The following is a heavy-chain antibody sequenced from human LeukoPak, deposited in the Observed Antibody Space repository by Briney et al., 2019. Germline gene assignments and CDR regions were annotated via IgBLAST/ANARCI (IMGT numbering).Heavy chain of an antibody. J-gene: IGHJ6*03. D-gene: IGHD1-14*01. CDR1: GGSISSSSYY. V-gene: IGHV4-39*01. CDR2: IYYSGST. CDR3: ARQSWSGYSYYYYYMDV. Sequence: SETLSLTCTVSGGSISSSSYYWVCIRQPPGKGLEWIGSIYYSGSTYYNPSLKSRVTISVDTSKNQFSLKLSSVTAADMAVYYCARQSWSGYSYYYYYMDVWGKGTTVTVSS.